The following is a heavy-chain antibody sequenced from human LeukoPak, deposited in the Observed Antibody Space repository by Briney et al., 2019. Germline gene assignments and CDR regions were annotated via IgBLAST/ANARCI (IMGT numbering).Heavy chain of an antibody. CDR2: ISYDGRNT. CDR1: GFTFSNYG. J-gene: IGHJ4*02. CDR3: AKDSSSGYPFRD. V-gene: IGHV3-30*18. Sequence: GGSLRLSCAASGFTFSNYGMHWVRQAPGKGLEWVAVISYDGRNTYYADSVKGRFTISRDNSKKTLYLQMNSLRAEDTAVYYCAKDSSSGYPFRDWGQGTLVTVSS. D-gene: IGHD3-22*01.